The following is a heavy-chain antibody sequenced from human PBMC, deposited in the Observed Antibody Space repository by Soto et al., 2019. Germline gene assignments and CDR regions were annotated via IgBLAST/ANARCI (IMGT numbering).Heavy chain of an antibody. Sequence: QVQLVESGGGVVQPGRSLRLSCAASGFIFNNNAMHWVRQAPGKGLEWVAVILYDGSNKYYADSVKGRFTISRDNSKNTLDLEMNSLRAEDTAVYYCAKDGSRGWSNFDYWGQGTLVTVSS. CDR3: AKDGSRGWSNFDY. D-gene: IGHD6-19*01. CDR2: ILYDGSNK. V-gene: IGHV3-30*18. J-gene: IGHJ4*02. CDR1: GFIFNNNA.